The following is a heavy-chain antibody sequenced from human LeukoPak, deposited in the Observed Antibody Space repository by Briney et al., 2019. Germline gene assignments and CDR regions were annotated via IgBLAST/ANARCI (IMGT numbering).Heavy chain of an antibody. Sequence: PSETLSVTCADYGESFSGYYWSWIRQPPGKGLEWIGEINHSGSTNYNPSLKSRVTISVDTSKNQFSLKLSSVTAADTAVYYCARRSSSSINYYMDVWGKGTTVTISS. J-gene: IGHJ6*03. CDR2: INHSGST. CDR1: GESFSGYY. V-gene: IGHV4-34*01. CDR3: ARRSSSSINYYMDV. D-gene: IGHD6-13*01.